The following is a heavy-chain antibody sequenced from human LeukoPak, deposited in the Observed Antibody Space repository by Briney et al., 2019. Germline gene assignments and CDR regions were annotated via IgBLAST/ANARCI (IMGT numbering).Heavy chain of an antibody. V-gene: IGHV4-34*01. D-gene: IGHD4-17*01. CDR1: GGSFSGYY. Sequence: PSETLSLTCAVYGGSFSGYYWSLIRQPPGKGLEWIAEINHSGSTNYNPSLKSRVTISVDTSKNQFSLKLSSVTAADTAVYYCARGGLRVRLRSFDPWGQGTLVTVSS. CDR3: ARGGLRVRLRSFDP. CDR2: INHSGST. J-gene: IGHJ5*02.